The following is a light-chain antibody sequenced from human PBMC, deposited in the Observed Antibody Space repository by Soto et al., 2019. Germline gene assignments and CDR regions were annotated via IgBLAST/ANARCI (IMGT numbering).Light chain of an antibody. CDR2: AAS. CDR3: QQTYTTPLA. J-gene: IGKJ3*01. V-gene: IGKV1-39*01. Sequence: DIQMTQSPSSLSASVGDRVTIPCRASQSISNYLNWYQQKPGRAPKLLISAASSLQIGVPSRFTGSGSGIDFTLTISSLQPEDFATYYCQQTYTTPLAFGPGTKVDIK. CDR1: QSISNY.